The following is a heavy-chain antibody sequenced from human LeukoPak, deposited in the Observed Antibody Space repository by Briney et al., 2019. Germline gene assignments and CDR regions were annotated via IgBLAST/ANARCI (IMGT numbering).Heavy chain of an antibody. CDR1: GGTFRSYA. Sequence: SVKVSCKASGGTFRSYAISWVRQAPGQGLEWMGGIIPIFGTANYAQKFQGTVTITADESTSTAYMELSSLRSEDTAVYYCAREWYYDSSGTLSLDYWGQGTLVTVSS. V-gene: IGHV1-69*13. J-gene: IGHJ4*02. CDR3: AREWYYDSSGTLSLDY. D-gene: IGHD3-22*01. CDR2: IIPIFGTA.